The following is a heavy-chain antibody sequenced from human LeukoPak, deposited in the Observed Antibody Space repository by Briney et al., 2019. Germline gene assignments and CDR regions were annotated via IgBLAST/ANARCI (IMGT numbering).Heavy chain of an antibody. CDR1: GGTFSSYA. J-gene: IGHJ4*02. CDR2: IIPIFGTA. D-gene: IGHD5-24*01. V-gene: IGHV1-69*01. CDR3: ARVEGGERWLQGDY. Sequence: GASVKVSCKASGGTFSSYAISWVRQAPGQGLEWMGGIIPIFGTANYAQKFQGRVTITADESTSTAYMELSSLRSEDTAVYYCARVEGGERWLQGDYWGQGTLVTVSS.